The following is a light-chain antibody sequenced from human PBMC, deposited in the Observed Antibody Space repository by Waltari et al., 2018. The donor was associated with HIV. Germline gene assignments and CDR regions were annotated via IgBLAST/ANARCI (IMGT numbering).Light chain of an antibody. Sequence: QSALTQPASVSGSPGQSITISCTGASSDIGGFDYVAWYQQHPGKVPKLIIYDVSKRPSGVPDRFSGSKSGNTASLTISGLQSEDEANYFCCSYAGSYTYVFGTGTEVTVL. CDR2: DVS. CDR3: CSYAGSYTYV. J-gene: IGLJ1*01. CDR1: SSDIGGFDY. V-gene: IGLV2-11*01.